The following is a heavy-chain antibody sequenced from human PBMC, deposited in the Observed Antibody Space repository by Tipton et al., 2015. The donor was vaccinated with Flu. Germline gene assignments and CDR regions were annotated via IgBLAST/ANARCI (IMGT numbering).Heavy chain of an antibody. Sequence: TLSLTCAVSGGSVTRSSYYWSWIRQPPGKGLEWIGYIYYSGSTNYNPSLKSRVTISADTSNNQFSLKLSSVTAADTAVYYCARGDCSSTSCLDYWGQGTLVTVSS. CDR2: IYYSGST. J-gene: IGHJ4*02. CDR3: ARGDCSSTSCLDY. V-gene: IGHV4-61*01. CDR1: GGSVTRSSYY. D-gene: IGHD2-2*01.